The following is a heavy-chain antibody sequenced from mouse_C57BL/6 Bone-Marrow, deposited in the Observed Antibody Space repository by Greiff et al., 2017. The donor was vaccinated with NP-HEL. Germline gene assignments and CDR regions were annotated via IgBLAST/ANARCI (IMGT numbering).Heavy chain of an antibody. CDR2: IHPNSGST. Sequence: QVQLQQPGAELVKPGASVKLSCTASGYTFTSYWMHWVKQRPGQGLEWIGMIHPNSGSTNYNEKFKSKATLTVDKSSSTAYMQLSSLTSEDSAVYYCARRDYGSSYWYFDVWGTGTTVTVSS. CDR1: GYTFTSYW. CDR3: ARRDYGSSYWYFDV. D-gene: IGHD1-1*01. V-gene: IGHV1-64*01. J-gene: IGHJ1*03.